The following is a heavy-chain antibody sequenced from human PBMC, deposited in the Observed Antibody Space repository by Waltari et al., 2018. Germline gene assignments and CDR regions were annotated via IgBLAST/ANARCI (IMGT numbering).Heavy chain of an antibody. CDR3: ARGTGSGPYYMDV. V-gene: IGHV1-69*05. Sequence: QVQLVQSGAGVKKPGSSVRVSSKTSGGTFSSHANTWLRQAPGQGLEWMGGIIPIFGTANYAQKFQGRVTITTDESTSTAYMELSSLRSEDTAVYYCARGTGSGPYYMDVWGKGTTVTVSS. D-gene: IGHD3-10*01. CDR2: IIPIFGTA. CDR1: GGTFSSHA. J-gene: IGHJ6*03.